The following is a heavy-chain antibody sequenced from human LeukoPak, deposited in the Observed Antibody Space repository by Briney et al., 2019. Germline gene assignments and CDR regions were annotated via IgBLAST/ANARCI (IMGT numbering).Heavy chain of an antibody. J-gene: IGHJ6*02. Sequence: PGGSLRLSCAASGFTFSRYWMSWVRQAPGKGLEWVANVKQDGSEKNYVDSVKGRFTISRNNAKNSLYLQMNDLRVEDTAVYYCARDQGWTAYDHYGMDVWGHGTTATVSS. V-gene: IGHV3-7*04. CDR1: GFTFSRYW. CDR3: ARDQGWTAYDHYGMDV. D-gene: IGHD6-19*01. CDR2: VKQDGSEK.